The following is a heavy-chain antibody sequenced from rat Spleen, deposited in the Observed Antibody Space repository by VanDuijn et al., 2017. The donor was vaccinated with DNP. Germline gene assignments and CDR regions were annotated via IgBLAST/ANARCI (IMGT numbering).Heavy chain of an antibody. CDR2: IQSGGTT. J-gene: IGHJ4*01. D-gene: IGHD1-2*01. Sequence: QVQLKESGPGLVQPSQTLSLTCTVSGFSLPSYHVHWVRLPPGKGLEWMGRIQSGGTTDYNSALKSRLSISRDTSKSQVFLKVNSVQTEDTAMYFCARSRIAYYSNYNYAMDAWGQGTSVTVSS. V-gene: IGHV2-27*01. CDR1: GFSLPSYH. CDR3: ARSRIAYYSNYNYAMDA.